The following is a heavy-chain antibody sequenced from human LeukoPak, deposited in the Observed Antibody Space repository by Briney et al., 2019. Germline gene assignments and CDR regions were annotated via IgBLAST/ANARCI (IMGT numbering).Heavy chain of an antibody. J-gene: IGHJ4*02. CDR2: ISGSSSYI. CDR3: ARLSSHYYDFWSGYFDY. D-gene: IGHD3-3*01. Sequence: GGSLRLSCAASGLTFSSYTMTWVRQAPGKGLDWVSSISGSSSYIYYADSVKGRFTISRDNAKNSLSLQMNSLRAEDTAVYYCARLSSHYYDFWSGYFDYWGQGTLVTVSS. V-gene: IGHV3-21*01. CDR1: GLTFSSYT.